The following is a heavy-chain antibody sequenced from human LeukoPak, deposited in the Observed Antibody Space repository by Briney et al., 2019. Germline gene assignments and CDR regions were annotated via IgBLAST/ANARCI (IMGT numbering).Heavy chain of an antibody. CDR2: ISYDDSNR. D-gene: IGHD3-22*01. CDR1: GFTFRNYG. CDR3: ARGGADYFYDSSGYYDLYGLDV. J-gene: IGHJ6*02. V-gene: IGHV3-30*03. Sequence: PGGSLSLSCTASGFTFRNYGIHWVRQAPGKGLEWVTVISYDDSNRYYADSVKGRFTISRDNSKNTLYLQMNSLRAEDTAVYYCARGGADYFYDSSGYYDLYGLDVWGQGTTVTVSS.